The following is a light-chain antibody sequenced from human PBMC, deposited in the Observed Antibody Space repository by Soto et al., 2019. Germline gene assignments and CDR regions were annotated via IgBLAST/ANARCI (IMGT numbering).Light chain of an antibody. J-gene: IGKJ4*01. CDR1: QSISSY. CDR2: SAS. CDR3: QQSHTNPLT. Sequence: DIQMTQSPSSLSASVGDRVTITCRASQSISSYLNWYQQKPGKAPKLLIFSASGLQSGVPSRFSGGGYGTEFTPTISSLQLEDFATYYCQQSHTNPLTFGGGTKVDI. V-gene: IGKV1-39*01.